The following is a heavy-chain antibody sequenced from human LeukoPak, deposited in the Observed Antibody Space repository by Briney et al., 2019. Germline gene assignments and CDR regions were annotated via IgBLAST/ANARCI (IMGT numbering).Heavy chain of an antibody. J-gene: IGHJ4*02. D-gene: IGHD2-2*01. CDR3: ARTPPNYCSSTSCDAY. Sequence: SVKVSCKASGGTFSSYAISWVRQAPGQGLEWMGGIIAIFGTANYAQKFQGRVTITTDESTSTAYMELSSLRSEDTAVYYCARTPPNYCSSTSCDAYWGQGTLVTVSS. CDR1: GGTFSSYA. V-gene: IGHV1-69*05. CDR2: IIAIFGTA.